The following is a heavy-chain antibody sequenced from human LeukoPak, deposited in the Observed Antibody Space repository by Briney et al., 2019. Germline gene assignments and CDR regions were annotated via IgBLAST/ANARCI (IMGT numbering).Heavy chain of an antibody. CDR3: AQGAYYGSGSYTRAFDY. CDR2: ISGSGGTT. D-gene: IGHD3-10*01. Sequence: GGSLRLSCAASGFTFSSYAMSWVRQAPGKGPEWVSAISGSGGTTYYADSVKGRFTISRDNSKNPVYLQINSLRAEDTAVYYCAQGAYYGSGSYTRAFDYWGQGTLVTVSS. CDR1: GFTFSSYA. J-gene: IGHJ4*02. V-gene: IGHV3-23*01.